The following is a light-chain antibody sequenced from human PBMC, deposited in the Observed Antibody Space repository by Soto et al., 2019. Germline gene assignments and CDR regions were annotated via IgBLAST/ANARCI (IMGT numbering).Light chain of an antibody. Sequence: QSALTQPASVSGSPGQSITVSCTGTSSDVGGYNYVSWYQQHPGRAPKLMIFEVSNRPSGVSTRFSGSKSGNTASLTISGLQAEDEADYYCCSYTSSSTLVFGAGTKLPS. J-gene: IGLJ1*01. CDR3: CSYTSSSTLV. CDR1: SSDVGGYNY. V-gene: IGLV2-14*01. CDR2: EVS.